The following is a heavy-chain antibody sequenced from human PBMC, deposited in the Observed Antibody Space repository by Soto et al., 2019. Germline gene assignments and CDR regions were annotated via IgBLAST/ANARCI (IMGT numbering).Heavy chain of an antibody. CDR1: GFTFSSYA. D-gene: IGHD6-13*01. CDR3: AKDPAAADTFYYYGMDV. Sequence: GGSLRLSCAASGFTFSSYAMSWVRQAPGKGLEWVSAISGSGGSTYYADSVKGRFTISRDNSKNTLYLQMNSLRAEDTAVYYCAKDPAAADTFYYYGMDVWGQGTTVTVSS. V-gene: IGHV3-23*01. CDR2: ISGSGGST. J-gene: IGHJ6*02.